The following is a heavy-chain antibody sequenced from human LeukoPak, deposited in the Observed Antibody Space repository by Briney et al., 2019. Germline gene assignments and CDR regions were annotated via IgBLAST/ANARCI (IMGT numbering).Heavy chain of an antibody. CDR2: SSAYNGNT. J-gene: IGHJ4*02. CDR3: ARDLQQWLVLGEYYFDY. CDR1: AYTFTSYG. V-gene: IGHV1-18*01. D-gene: IGHD6-19*01. Sequence: ASVTVSCKASAYTFTSYGISWVRQAPGQGLEWRGWSSAYNGNTSYAQKLQGRVTMTTDTSTSTAYMELRSLRSDDTAVYYCARDLQQWLVLGEYYFDYWGQGTLVTVSS.